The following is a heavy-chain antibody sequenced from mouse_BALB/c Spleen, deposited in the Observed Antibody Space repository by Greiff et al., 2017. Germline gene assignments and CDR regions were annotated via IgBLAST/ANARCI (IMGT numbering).Heavy chain of an antibody. CDR3: VRGGNYGFAY. CDR2: IWTGGGT. CDR1: GFSLTSYD. D-gene: IGHD2-1*01. Sequence: VMLVESGPGLVAPSQSLSITCTVSGFSLTSYDISWIRQPPGKGLEWLGVIWTGGGTNYNSAFMSRLSISKDNSKSQVFLKMNSLQTDDTAIYYCVRGGNYGFAYWGQGTLVTVSA. J-gene: IGHJ3*01. V-gene: IGHV2-9-2*01.